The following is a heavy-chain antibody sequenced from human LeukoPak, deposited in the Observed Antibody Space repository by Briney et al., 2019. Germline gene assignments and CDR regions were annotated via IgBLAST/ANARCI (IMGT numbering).Heavy chain of an antibody. J-gene: IGHJ4*02. D-gene: IGHD3-9*01. V-gene: IGHV4-59*01. Sequence: SETLSLTCTVSGGSISSYYWSWIRQPPGKGLEWIGYIYYSGSTNYNPSLKSRVTISVDTSKNQFSLTLSSVTAADTAVYYCARALRYFDLYYFDYWGQGTLVTVSS. CDR1: GGSISSYY. CDR3: ARALRYFDLYYFDY. CDR2: IYYSGST.